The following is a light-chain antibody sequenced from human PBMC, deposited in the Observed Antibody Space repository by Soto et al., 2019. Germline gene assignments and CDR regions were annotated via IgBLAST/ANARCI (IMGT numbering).Light chain of an antibody. J-gene: IGKJ1*01. CDR1: QSVSSN. CDR2: DAS. V-gene: IGKV3-20*01. CDR3: QQYGSSPGT. Sequence: EIVMTQSPATLPVSPGERATLSRRASQSVSSNLAWYQQKPGQAPRLLIYDASNRATGIPARFSGSGSGTDFTLTISRLEPEDFAVYYCQQYGSSPGTFGQGTKVDIK.